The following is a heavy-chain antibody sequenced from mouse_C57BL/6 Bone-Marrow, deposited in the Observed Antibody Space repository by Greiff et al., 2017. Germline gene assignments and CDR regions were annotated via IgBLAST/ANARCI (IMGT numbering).Heavy chain of an antibody. D-gene: IGHD2-4*01. J-gene: IGHJ4*01. CDR2: MHPNGGSP. CDR3: ARSYDYNDLTMAY. CDR1: GYTFTNYW. V-gene: IGHV1-64*01. Sequence: QVQLQQPGAELVKPGASVKLSCKASGYTFTNYWMHWVKQRPGQGLEWIGMMHPNGGSPDYNEKFKSEATLSVDKSSRTAYMELSSLTSEDSAVYYCARSYDYNDLTMAYWGQGTSVTVSS.